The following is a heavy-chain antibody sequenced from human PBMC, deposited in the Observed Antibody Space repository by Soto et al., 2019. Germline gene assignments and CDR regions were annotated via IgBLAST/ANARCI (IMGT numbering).Heavy chain of an antibody. V-gene: IGHV1-24*01. CDR3: AIEVRSINQVDH. J-gene: IGHJ4*02. CDR1: GYTLTELS. D-gene: IGHD2-21*01. CDR2: FDLENGET. Sequence: ASVKVSCKVSGYTLTELSIHWVRQAPGEGLEWMGGFDLENGETIYAQRFKGRVTMTEESSADTPYMELSSLRSEDTAVYYCAIEVRSINQVDHWRQGTLVTVAS.